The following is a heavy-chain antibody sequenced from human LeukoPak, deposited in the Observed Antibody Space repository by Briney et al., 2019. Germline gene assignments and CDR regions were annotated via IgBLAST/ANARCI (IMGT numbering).Heavy chain of an antibody. CDR2: IYSGGST. Sequence: GGCLRLSCAASGFTVSNNYMSWVRQAPGKGLEWVSIIYSGGSTYYADSVQGRFTMSRDNSKNTLYFQMNSLRAEDTAVYYCARDLNYYGSGSYRDDAFDIWGQGTMVTVSS. V-gene: IGHV3-53*01. J-gene: IGHJ3*02. D-gene: IGHD3-10*01. CDR1: GFTVSNNY. CDR3: ARDLNYYGSGSYRDDAFDI.